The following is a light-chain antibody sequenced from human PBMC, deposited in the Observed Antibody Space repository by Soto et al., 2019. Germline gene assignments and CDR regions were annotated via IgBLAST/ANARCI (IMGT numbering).Light chain of an antibody. Sequence: QSVLTQPASVSGSPGQSITISCTGTISDVGSYNLVSWYQQHPGKAPKLMIYEGSKRPSGVSNRFSGSKSGNTASLTISGLQAEDEADYYCCSYAGSSTSFGTGTKLTVL. CDR2: EGS. J-gene: IGLJ1*01. CDR3: CSYAGSSTS. CDR1: ISDVGSYNL. V-gene: IGLV2-23*01.